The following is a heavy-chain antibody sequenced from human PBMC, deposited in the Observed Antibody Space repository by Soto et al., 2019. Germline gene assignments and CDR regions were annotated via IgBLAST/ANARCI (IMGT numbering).Heavy chain of an antibody. CDR3: ARSYYCSGGSCYPNWFDP. D-gene: IGHD2-15*01. J-gene: IGHJ5*02. V-gene: IGHV1-69*13. CDR2: IIPIFGTA. Sequence: SVKSSCKASGGTFSSYAISWVRQAPGQGLEWMGGIIPIFGTANYAQKFQGRVTITADESTSTAYMELSSLRSEDTAVYYCARSYYCSGGSCYPNWFDPWGQGTLVTVSS. CDR1: GGTFSSYA.